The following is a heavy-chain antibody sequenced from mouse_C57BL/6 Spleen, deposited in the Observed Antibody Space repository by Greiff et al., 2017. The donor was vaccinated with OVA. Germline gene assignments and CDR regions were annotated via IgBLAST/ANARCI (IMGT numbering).Heavy chain of an antibody. J-gene: IGHJ2*01. CDR1: GYTFTSYW. V-gene: IGHV1-64*01. CDR2: IHPNSGST. Sequence: QVQLQQPGAELVKPGASVKLSCKASGYTFTSYWMHWVKQRPGQGLEWIGMIHPNSGSTNYNEKFKSKATLTVDKSSSPAYMQLSSLTSEDSAVYYCARVEEDYFDYWGQGTTLTVSS. CDR3: ARVEEDYFDY.